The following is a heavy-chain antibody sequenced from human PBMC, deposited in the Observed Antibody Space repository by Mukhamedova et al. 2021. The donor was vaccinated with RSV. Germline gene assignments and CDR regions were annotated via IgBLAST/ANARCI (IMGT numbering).Heavy chain of an antibody. V-gene: IGHV3-30-3*01. D-gene: IGHD3-16*02. Sequence: SAYAMHWVRQAPGKGLEWVAVISYDGGDRHYADSVKGRFTISRDNSKNTLYLQMNSLREVDTAVYYCARESGSYPVGLIDYWGQGT. J-gene: IGHJ4*02. CDR3: ARESGSYPVGLIDY. CDR2: ISYDGGDR. CDR1: SAYA.